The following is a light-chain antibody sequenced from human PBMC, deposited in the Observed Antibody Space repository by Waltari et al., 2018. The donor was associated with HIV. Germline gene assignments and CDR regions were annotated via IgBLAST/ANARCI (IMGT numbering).Light chain of an antibody. CDR1: QDIHNH. Sequence: DIQMTQSPSSLSASVGDRVIITCRATQDIHNHLVWYQQKPGKVPKLLIYAASALQSGVSSRVRGSGSGTSFTLTISSLQSEDVATYYCQQNNSAPLTFGGGTKVEI. J-gene: IGKJ4*01. V-gene: IGKV1-27*01. CDR3: QQNNSAPLT. CDR2: AAS.